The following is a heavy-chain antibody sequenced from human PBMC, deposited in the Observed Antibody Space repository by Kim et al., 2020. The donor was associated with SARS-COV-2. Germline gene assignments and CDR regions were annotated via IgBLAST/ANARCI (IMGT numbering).Heavy chain of an antibody. CDR3: ARGEGQCSGGRCNNNWFDP. J-gene: IGHJ5*02. D-gene: IGHD2-15*01. CDR1: GFTVSNNY. CDR2: IYSGGTT. V-gene: IGHV3-66*01. Sequence: GGSLRLSCAGSGFTVSNNYMSCVRQAPGKGLEWVSVIYSGGTTRYADSVKGRFTISRDNSKNTVYLEMNSLRVEDMAVYYCARGEGQCSGGRCNNNWFDPWGPGTLVTVSS.